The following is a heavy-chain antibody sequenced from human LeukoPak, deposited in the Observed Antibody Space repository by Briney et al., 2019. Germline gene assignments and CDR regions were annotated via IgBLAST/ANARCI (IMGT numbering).Heavy chain of an antibody. CDR3: SRGGYGDYNNWFVP. V-gene: IGHV3-33*01. J-gene: IGHJ5*02. Sequence: PGRSLRLSCAASGFTFSSFAMHWVRQAPGKGLEWVADIWYNGSNKYYAESVKGRFTISRDNSRNTLYLQMNSLRAEDTAVYYCSRGGYGDYNNWFVPWGQGTLVIVSS. D-gene: IGHD4-17*01. CDR1: GFTFSSFA. CDR2: IWYNGSNK.